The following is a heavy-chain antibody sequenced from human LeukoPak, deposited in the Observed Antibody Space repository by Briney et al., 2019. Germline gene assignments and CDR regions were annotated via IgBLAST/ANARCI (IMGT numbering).Heavy chain of an antibody. CDR3: AGFTTVVTPFDY. Sequence: GGSLRLSCAASGFTFSSYSMNWVRQAPGKGLEWVSSISSSSSYIYYADSVKGRFTISRDNSKNTLYLQMNSLRAEDTAVYYCAGFTTVVTPFDYWGQGTLVTVSS. V-gene: IGHV3-21*01. D-gene: IGHD4-23*01. CDR2: ISSSSSYI. J-gene: IGHJ4*02. CDR1: GFTFSSYS.